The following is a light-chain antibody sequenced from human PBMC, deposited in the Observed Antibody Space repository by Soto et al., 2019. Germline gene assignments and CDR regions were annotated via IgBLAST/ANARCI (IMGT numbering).Light chain of an antibody. CDR1: SSNIGAGYD. Sequence: QSVLTQPPSVSGAPGQRVTISCTGSSSNIGAGYDVHWYQQLPGTAPKLLIYGNSNRPSGVPDRFSGSKSGTSASLAITGLQAEDEADYYCQSYDSSLGEVFGGGNKLTVL. CDR2: GNS. V-gene: IGLV1-40*01. J-gene: IGLJ2*01. CDR3: QSYDSSLGEV.